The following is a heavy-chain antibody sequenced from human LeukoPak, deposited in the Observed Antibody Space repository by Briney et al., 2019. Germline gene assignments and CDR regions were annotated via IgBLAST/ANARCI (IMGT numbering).Heavy chain of an antibody. CDR3: ARNSYGYDFSLNYYYYYGMDV. CDR2: IYYSGST. D-gene: IGHD5-18*01. CDR1: GGSISSYY. J-gene: IGHJ6*02. V-gene: IGHV4-59*08. Sequence: SETLSLTCTVSGGSISSYYWSWIRRPPGKGLEWIGYIYYSGSTNYNPSLKSRVTISVDTSKNQFSLKLSSVTAADTAVYYCARNSYGYDFSLNYYYYYGMDVWGQGTTVTVSS.